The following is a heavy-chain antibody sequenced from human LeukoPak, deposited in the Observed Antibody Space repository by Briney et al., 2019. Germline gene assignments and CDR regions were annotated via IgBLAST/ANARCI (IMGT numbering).Heavy chain of an antibody. CDR2: INHSGGT. CDR1: GGSFSGYY. V-gene: IGHV4-34*01. CDR3: ARFRRDGYPNYLPYLDY. J-gene: IGHJ4*02. Sequence: SETLSLTCAVYGGSFSGYYWSWIRQPPGKGLEWIGEINHSGGTNYNPSLKSRVTISVDTSKNQFSLKLSSVTAADTAVYYCARFRRDGYPNYLPYLDYWGQGTLVTVSS. D-gene: IGHD5-24*01.